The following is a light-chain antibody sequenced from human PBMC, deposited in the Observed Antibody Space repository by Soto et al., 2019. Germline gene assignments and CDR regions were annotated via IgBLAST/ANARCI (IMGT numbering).Light chain of an antibody. V-gene: IGKV4-1*01. CDR3: HQYYSTSYT. CDR2: WAS. CDR1: QSVLYSSDNKNY. Sequence: DIVMTQSPDSLAVSLGERATINCKSSQSVLYSSDNKNYLAWIQQKSGQPPKLLIYWASTRKSGIPDRLSGSGSWTDFTLTISSLQSEDVEVYYCHQYYSTSYTFGQGTKLEI. J-gene: IGKJ2*01.